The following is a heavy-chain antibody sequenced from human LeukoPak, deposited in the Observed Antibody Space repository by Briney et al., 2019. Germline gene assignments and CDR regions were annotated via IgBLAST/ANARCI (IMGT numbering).Heavy chain of an antibody. Sequence: PSETLSLTCAVSGDSSYSSIYYWGWVRQPPGKGLEWSGTIDYSGNTYYNPSLKSRATISKDTSRSQFSLNLSSVTAADTAVYYCAREYTLYRSGWFLDYWGQGTVVTVSS. CDR1: GDSSYSSIYY. D-gene: IGHD6-19*01. CDR2: IDYSGNT. J-gene: IGHJ4*02. V-gene: IGHV4-39*07. CDR3: AREYTLYRSGWFLDY.